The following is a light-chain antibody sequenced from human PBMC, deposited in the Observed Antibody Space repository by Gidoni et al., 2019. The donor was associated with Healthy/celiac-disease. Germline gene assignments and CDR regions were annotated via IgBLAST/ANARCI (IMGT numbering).Light chain of an antibody. Sequence: EIVLTQSPATLYLSPGERATLSCRATQSVSSYVAWYQQKPGQAPRLLSYDASNRATGIPARFSGSGSGTDFTLTISSLEPEDFAVYYCQQRSNWPPSITFGQGTRLEIK. CDR3: QQRSNWPPSIT. CDR1: QSVSSY. CDR2: DAS. V-gene: IGKV3-11*01. J-gene: IGKJ5*01.